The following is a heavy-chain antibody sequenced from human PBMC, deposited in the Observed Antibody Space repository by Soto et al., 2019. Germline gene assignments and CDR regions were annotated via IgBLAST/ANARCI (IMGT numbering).Heavy chain of an antibody. J-gene: IGHJ4*02. Sequence: EVQLVESGGGLVQPGGSLRLSCAASGFTFSGSWMHWVRQAPGKGLVWVSRINGDGSGTSYADFVKGRFTISRDDAKNTLFLQMNGLRTEDTAVYYCARGIFGSGTANDYWGQGTLVPVSS. CDR1: GFTFSGSW. CDR3: ARGIFGSGTANDY. CDR2: INGDGSGT. D-gene: IGHD3-10*01. V-gene: IGHV3-74*01.